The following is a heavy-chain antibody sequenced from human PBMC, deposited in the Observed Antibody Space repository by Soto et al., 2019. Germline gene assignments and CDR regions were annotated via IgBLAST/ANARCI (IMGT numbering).Heavy chain of an antibody. J-gene: IGHJ6*02. D-gene: IGHD4-4*01. CDR3: ASSYSNYALIDYYYYGMDV. V-gene: IGHV1-3*01. Sequence: ASVKVSCKASGYTFTSYGINWVRQAPGQGLEWMGWINAGNGNTKYSQKFQGRVTITRDTSASTAYMELSSLRSEDTAVYYCASSYSNYALIDYYYYGMDVWGQGTTVTVSS. CDR1: GYTFTSYG. CDR2: INAGNGNT.